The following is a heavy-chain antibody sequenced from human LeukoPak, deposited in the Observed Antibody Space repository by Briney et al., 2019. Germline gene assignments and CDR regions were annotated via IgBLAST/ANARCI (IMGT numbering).Heavy chain of an antibody. CDR2: LSGSAVGT. J-gene: IGHJ4*02. Sequence: GGSLRLSCGVSGITFSNYAMSGVRKAPGKGREGFAGLSGSAVGTTYADSVKGRFTIYRANSKNTLSMKMDRLRAQDTPGYLCPKRGVVVRVFLVGFHREAYYFVSWGQGAQVTVSS. D-gene: IGHD3-10*02. CDR1: GITFSNYA. CDR3: PKRGVVVRVFLVGFHREAYYFVS. V-gene: IGHV3-23*01.